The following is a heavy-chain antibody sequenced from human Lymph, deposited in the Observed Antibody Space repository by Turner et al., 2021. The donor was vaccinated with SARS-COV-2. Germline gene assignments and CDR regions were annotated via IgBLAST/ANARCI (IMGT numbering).Heavy chain of an antibody. V-gene: IGHV1-69*01. CDR3: ARGAAYCSGGSCYRKGFDY. J-gene: IGHJ4*02. CDR1: GGTFSSSA. CDR2: IIPIFGTA. Sequence: QAQLVQSGAEVKKPGSSVKGSFKASGGTFSSSAISWVRQAPGQGLEWMGGIIPIFGTANYAQRFQGRVTITADESTSTAYMELRSLRSEDTAVYYCARGAAYCSGGSCYRKGFDYWGQGTPVTVSS. D-gene: IGHD2-15*01.